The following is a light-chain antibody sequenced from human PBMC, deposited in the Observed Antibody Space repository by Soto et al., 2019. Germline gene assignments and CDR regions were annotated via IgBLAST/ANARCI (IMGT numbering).Light chain of an antibody. CDR2: GAS. J-gene: IGKJ5*01. Sequence: EIVLTQPPGTLSLSPGEIATPSARRSQSVSSSYLAWYQQKPGQAPRLLIYGASSRATGIPDRFSGSGSGTDFTLTISRLEPEDFAVYFCQEYAGPPNAFGQGTRLEI. CDR1: QSVSSSY. V-gene: IGKV3-20*01. CDR3: QEYAGPPNA.